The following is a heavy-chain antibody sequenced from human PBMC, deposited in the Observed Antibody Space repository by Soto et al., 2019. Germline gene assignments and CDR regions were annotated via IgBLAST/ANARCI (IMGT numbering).Heavy chain of an antibody. Sequence: QVQLVQSGAEVKKPGASVKVSCKDSGYTFTSYGINWVRQTPGQGLEWMGWINSDSGNAHYAEKFQGSVSITIDTSTSSAYMELRSLRSDDTAVSYCAPAMVAYGDYNWFDPWGQGTLATVSS. J-gene: IGHJ5*02. CDR2: INSDSGNA. CDR1: GYTFTSYG. V-gene: IGHV1-18*01. D-gene: IGHD4-17*01. CDR3: APAMVAYGDYNWFDP.